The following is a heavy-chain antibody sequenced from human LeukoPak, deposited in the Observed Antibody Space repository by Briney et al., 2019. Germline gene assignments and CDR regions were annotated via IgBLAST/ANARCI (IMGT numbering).Heavy chain of an antibody. D-gene: IGHD3-10*01. CDR2: IYYSGST. CDR3: AKEFYGSGSYYSDDAFDI. CDR1: GGSISSYY. V-gene: IGHV4-59*01. J-gene: IGHJ3*02. Sequence: PSETLSLTCTVSGGSISSYYWSWIRQSPGKGLEWIGYIYYSGSTNFNPSLKSRVTISVDTSKNQFSLKLRSVTAADTAVYYCAKEFYGSGSYYSDDAFDIWGQGTMVTVSS.